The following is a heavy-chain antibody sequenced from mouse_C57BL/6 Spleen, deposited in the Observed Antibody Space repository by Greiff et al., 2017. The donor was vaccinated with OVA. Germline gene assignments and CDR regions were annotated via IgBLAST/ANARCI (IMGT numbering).Heavy chain of an antibody. CDR2: INPNNGGT. CDR3: AISDGYPFAY. V-gene: IGHV1-26*01. J-gene: IGHJ3*01. Sequence: EVQLQQSGPELVKPGASVKISCKASGYTFTDYYMNWVKQSHGKSLEWIGDINPNNGGTSYNQKFKGKATLTVDKSSSTAYMELRSLTSEDSAVYYCAISDGYPFAYWGQGTLVTVSA. D-gene: IGHD2-3*01. CDR1: GYTFTDYY.